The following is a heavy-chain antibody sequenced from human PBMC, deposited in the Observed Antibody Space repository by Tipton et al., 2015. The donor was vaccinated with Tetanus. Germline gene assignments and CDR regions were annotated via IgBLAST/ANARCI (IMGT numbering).Heavy chain of an antibody. J-gene: IGHJ5*02. V-gene: IGHV4-59*01. CDR1: GGSISSYF. D-gene: IGHD6-6*01. Sequence: TLSLTCTVSGGSISSYFWSWIRQPPGKGLEWIGYIYYSGSTNYNPSLKSRVTMSVDTSKNQFSLKLSSVTAADTAVYYCARVGLVMAARRRNWFDPWGQGTLVTVSS. CDR3: ARVGLVMAARRRNWFDP. CDR2: IYYSGST.